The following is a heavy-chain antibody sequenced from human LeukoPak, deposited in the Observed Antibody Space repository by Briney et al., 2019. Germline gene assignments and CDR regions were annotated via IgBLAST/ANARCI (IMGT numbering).Heavy chain of an antibody. CDR3: AKVKFYFDN. CDR1: GFSFSSYA. V-gene: IGHV3-23*01. CDR2: ISHDGGST. J-gene: IGHJ4*02. Sequence: GGSLRLSCAASGFSFSSYAMSWVRQAPGKGLEWVSHISHDGGSTYYAGSVKGRFTISRDNSKNTLYLQMSSLKDEDTAIYYCAKVKFYFDNWGQGTLVTVSS.